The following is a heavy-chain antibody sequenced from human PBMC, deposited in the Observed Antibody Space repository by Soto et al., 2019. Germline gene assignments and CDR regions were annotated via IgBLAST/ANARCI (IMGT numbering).Heavy chain of an antibody. D-gene: IGHD6-13*01. J-gene: IGHJ5*02. CDR2: IYPGDSDT. V-gene: IGHV5-51*01. CDR1: GYSFTSYW. Sequence: PGESLKISCQASGYSFTSYWIGWVRQMPGKGLEWMGIIYPGDSDTRYSPSFQGQVTISADKSISTAYLQWSSLKASDTAMYYCARMAAAGTRWFDPWGQGTLVTVSS. CDR3: ARMAAAGTRWFDP.